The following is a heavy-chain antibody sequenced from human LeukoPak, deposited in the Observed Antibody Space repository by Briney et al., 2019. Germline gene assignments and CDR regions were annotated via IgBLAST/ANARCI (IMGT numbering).Heavy chain of an antibody. V-gene: IGHV3-23*01. Sequence: GGSLRLSCAASGFTFSSYAMSRVRQAPGKGLEWVSAISGSGGSTYYADSVKGRFTISRDNSKNTLYLQMNSLRAEDTAVYCCAKSFGVVTEPFDYWGQGTLVTVSS. CDR3: AKSFGVVTEPFDY. CDR1: GFTFSSYA. CDR2: ISGSGGST. J-gene: IGHJ4*02. D-gene: IGHD3-3*01.